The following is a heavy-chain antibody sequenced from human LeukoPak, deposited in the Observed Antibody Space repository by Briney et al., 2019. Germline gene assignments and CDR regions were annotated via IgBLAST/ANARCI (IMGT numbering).Heavy chain of an antibody. Sequence: GGSLRLSCVASGFTFSSYEFKWVRQAPGKGLEEISYISSGGGSIYYADSAKGRFTISRDNAKNSLYLQMNSLRAEDTAVYFCSTRYRKLPLFHDYWGQGTLVTVSS. CDR1: GFTFSSYE. CDR3: STRYRKLPLFHDY. J-gene: IGHJ4*02. D-gene: IGHD5-24*01. CDR2: ISSGGGSI. V-gene: IGHV3-48*03.